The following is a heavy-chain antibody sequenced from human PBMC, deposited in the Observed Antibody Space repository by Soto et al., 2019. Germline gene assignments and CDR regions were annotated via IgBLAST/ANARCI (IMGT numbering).Heavy chain of an antibody. D-gene: IGHD6-6*01. CDR3: ARDAPPLAALDY. CDR2: ISYDGSNK. Sequence: QVQLVESGGGVVQPGRSLRLSCAASGFTFSSYAMHWVRQAPGKGLEWVAVISYDGSNKYYADSVKGRFTISRDNSKNTLELQMNSLRAEDTAVYYCARDAPPLAALDYCGQGTLVTVSS. V-gene: IGHV3-30-3*01. CDR1: GFTFSSYA. J-gene: IGHJ4*02.